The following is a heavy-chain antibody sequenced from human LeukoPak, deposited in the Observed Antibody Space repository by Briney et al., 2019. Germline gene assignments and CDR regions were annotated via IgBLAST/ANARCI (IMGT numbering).Heavy chain of an antibody. D-gene: IGHD2-21*02. CDR2: IRSKAYDGTT. CDR3: TRDLGGDWNQDAFDI. Sequence: PGRSLRLSCTASGFTFGDYAMSWFRQAPGKGLEWVGFIRSKAYDGTTEYAASVKGRFTISRDDSKSIAYLQMNSLKTEDTAVYYCTRDLGGDWNQDAFDIWGQGTMVTVSS. J-gene: IGHJ3*02. V-gene: IGHV3-49*03. CDR1: GFTFGDYA.